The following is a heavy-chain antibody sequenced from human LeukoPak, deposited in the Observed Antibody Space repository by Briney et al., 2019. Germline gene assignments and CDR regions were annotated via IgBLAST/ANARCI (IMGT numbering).Heavy chain of an antibody. J-gene: IGHJ5*02. D-gene: IGHD2-2*01. V-gene: IGHV4-34*01. CDR1: GGSFSGYY. CDR2: INHSGST. Sequence: SETLSLTCAVYGGSFSGYYWSWIRQPPGKGLEWIGEINHSGSTNYNPSLKSRVTISVDTSKNQFSLKLSSVTAAGTAVYYCARVSTIVVVPAASDWFDPWGQGTLVTVSS. CDR3: ARVSTIVVVPAASDWFDP.